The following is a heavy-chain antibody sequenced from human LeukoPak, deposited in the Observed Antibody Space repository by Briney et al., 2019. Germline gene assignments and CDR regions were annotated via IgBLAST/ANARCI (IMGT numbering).Heavy chain of an antibody. CDR2: TWYDGSNK. J-gene: IGHJ6*03. D-gene: IGHD2-21*01. V-gene: IGHV3-33*01. CDR1: GFTFSSYG. CDR3: ARSLVPYCGGDCYPTHYYYYMDV. Sequence: GGSLRLSCAASGFTFSSYGMHWVRQAPGKGLEWVAVTWYDGSNKYYADSVKGRFTISRDNSKNTLYLQMNSLRAEDTAVYYCARSLVPYCGGDCYPTHYYYYMDVWGKGTTVTVSS.